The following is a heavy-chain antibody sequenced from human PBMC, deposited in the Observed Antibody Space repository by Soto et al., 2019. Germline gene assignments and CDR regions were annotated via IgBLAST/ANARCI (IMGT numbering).Heavy chain of an antibody. V-gene: IGHV4-34*01. CDR3: ARGLAGIAVAGTRGNWFDP. CDR1: GGSFSGYY. Sequence: QVQLQQWGAGLLKPSETLSLTCAVYGGSFSGYYWSWIRQPPGKGLEWIGEINHSGSTNYNPSLKSAVTRSVDTSKNQFSLKLSSVTAADTAVYYCARGLAGIAVAGTRGNWFDPWGQGTLVTVSS. CDR2: INHSGST. J-gene: IGHJ5*02. D-gene: IGHD6-19*01.